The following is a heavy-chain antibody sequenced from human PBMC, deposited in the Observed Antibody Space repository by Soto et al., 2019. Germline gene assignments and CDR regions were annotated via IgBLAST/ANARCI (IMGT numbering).Heavy chain of an antibody. D-gene: IGHD6-19*01. CDR2: IDPSDSYT. Sequence: GESLKISCKGSGYSFTSYWISLLRQMLGKGLEWMGRIDPSDSYTNYSPSFQGHVTISADKSISTAYLQWSSLKASDTAMYYCARPWEEWLYYGMDVWGQGTTVTVSS. J-gene: IGHJ6*02. CDR3: ARPWEEWLYYGMDV. CDR1: GYSFTSYW. V-gene: IGHV5-10-1*01.